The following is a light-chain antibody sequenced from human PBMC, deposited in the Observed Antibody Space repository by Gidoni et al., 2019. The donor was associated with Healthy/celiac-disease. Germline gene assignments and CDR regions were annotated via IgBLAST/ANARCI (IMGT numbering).Light chain of an antibody. CDR2: DNN. J-gene: IGLJ2*01. CDR1: SSNLGNNY. V-gene: IGLV1-51*01. Sequence: QSVLTQPPSVSAAPGQKVTISCSGSSSNLGNNYVSWYQQLPGTAPKLLIYDNNKRPSGIPDRFSGSKSGTSATLGITGLQTGDEADYYCGTWDSSLSAGQGVFGGGTKLTVL. CDR3: GTWDSSLSAGQGV.